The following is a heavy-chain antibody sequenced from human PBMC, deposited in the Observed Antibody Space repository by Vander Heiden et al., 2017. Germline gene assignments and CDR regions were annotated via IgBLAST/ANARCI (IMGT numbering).Heavy chain of an antibody. J-gene: IGHJ2*01. D-gene: IGHD3-10*01. CDR2: IFYAGNT. V-gene: IGHV4-39*01. CDR1: RGSVRSSAYF. Sequence: HLQLQASGPGRVRPSETLPLTCSVSRGSVRSSAYFWAWIRQPPGKGLEWIASIFYAGNTFYNPSLKSRVSISVDMPSDQFSLKLTSVIASDTAVYYCARHDSGLWYFDLWGRGTLVTVSS. CDR3: ARHDSGLWYFDL.